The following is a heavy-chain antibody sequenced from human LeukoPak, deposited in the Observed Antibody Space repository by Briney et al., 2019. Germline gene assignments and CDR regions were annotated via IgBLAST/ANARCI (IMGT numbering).Heavy chain of an antibody. J-gene: IGHJ5*02. Sequence: SETLSLTCTVSGGSISSGGYYWSWIRQHPGKGLEWIGYIYYSGSTYYNPSLKSRVTILVDTSKNQFSLKLSSVTAADTAVYYCAREKDRNYGWFDPWGQGTLVTVSS. CDR3: AREKDRNYGWFDP. D-gene: IGHD1-14*01. CDR1: GGSISSGGYY. V-gene: IGHV4-31*03. CDR2: IYYSGST.